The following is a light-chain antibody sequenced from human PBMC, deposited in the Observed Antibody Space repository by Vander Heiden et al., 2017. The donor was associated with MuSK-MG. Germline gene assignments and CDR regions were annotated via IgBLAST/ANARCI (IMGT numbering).Light chain of an antibody. CDR1: QGISSA. Sequence: AIQLTQSPSSLSASVGDRVTITCRASQGISSALAWYQQKPGKAPKLLIYDASSLESGVPSRFSGSGSGADFTLTISSLQPEDFAAYYCQQVKSYPITFGQGTLMEIK. CDR3: QQVKSYPIT. CDR2: DAS. V-gene: IGKV1-13*02. J-gene: IGKJ5*01.